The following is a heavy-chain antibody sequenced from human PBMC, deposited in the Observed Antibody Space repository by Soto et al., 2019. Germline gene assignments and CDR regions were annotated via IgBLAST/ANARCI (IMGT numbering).Heavy chain of an antibody. D-gene: IGHD6-6*01. CDR2: IIPIFGTA. V-gene: IGHV1-69*13. CDR3: ARDPTPTYSSSSFGYYFDY. Sequence: ASVKVSCKASGGTFSSYAVSWVRQAPGQGLEWMGGIIPIFGTANYAQKFQGRVTITADESTSTAYMELSSLRSEDTAVYYCARDPTPTYSSSSFGYYFDYWGQGTLVTVSS. CDR1: GGTFSSYA. J-gene: IGHJ4*02.